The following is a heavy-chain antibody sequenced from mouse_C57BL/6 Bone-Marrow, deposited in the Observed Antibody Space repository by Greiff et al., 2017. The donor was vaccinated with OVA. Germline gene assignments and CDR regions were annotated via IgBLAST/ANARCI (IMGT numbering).Heavy chain of an antibody. Sequence: DVKLVESGGGLVKPGGSLKLSCAASGFTFSDYGMHWVRQAPEKGLEWVAYISSGSSTNYYADTVKGRFTISRDNAKNTLFLQMTSLRSEDTAMYYCARSVEGDYWGQGTTLTVSS. CDR2: ISSGSSTN. V-gene: IGHV5-17*01. J-gene: IGHJ2*01. CDR3: ARSVEGDY. CDR1: GFTFSDYG.